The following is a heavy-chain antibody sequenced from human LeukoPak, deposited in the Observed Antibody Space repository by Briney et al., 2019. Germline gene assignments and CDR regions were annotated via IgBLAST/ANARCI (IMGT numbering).Heavy chain of an antibody. V-gene: IGHV4-39*01. Sequence: SETLSLTCTVSGDSISSSSYYWGWMRQPPGKGLEWIGSIHYSGSTSYNPSLKSRVTISVDTSKNQFSLKLSSVTAADTAVYYCTRQIAAAGTDYWGQGTLVTASS. D-gene: IGHD6-13*01. CDR1: GDSISSSSYY. CDR3: TRQIAAAGTDY. J-gene: IGHJ4*02. CDR2: IHYSGST.